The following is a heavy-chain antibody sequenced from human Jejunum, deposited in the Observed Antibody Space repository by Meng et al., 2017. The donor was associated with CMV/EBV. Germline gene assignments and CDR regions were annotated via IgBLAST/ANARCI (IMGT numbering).Heavy chain of an antibody. Sequence: CAASGFSFNSHAMHWVRQAPGKGLEWVAMISYDGSNKYYTDSVQGRFTISRDNSKNTLSLQMNNLRDEDTAVYYCASEIGPRNFDHWGQGALVTVSS. CDR3: ASEIGPRNFDH. V-gene: IGHV3-30-3*01. CDR1: GFSFNSHA. J-gene: IGHJ4*02. CDR2: ISYDGSNK.